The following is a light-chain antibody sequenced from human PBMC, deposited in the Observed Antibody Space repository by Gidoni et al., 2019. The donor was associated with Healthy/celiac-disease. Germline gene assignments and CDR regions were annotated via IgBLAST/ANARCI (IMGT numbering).Light chain of an antibody. Sequence: EIVLTQYPGTLSLSPGERATLSCRASQSVSSSYLAWYQQKPGQAPRLLIYGASSRATGIPDMFSGSGSGTDFTLTISRLEPEDFALYYCQQYGSSPPWTFGQGTKVEIK. CDR2: GAS. CDR1: QSVSSSY. V-gene: IGKV3-20*01. CDR3: QQYGSSPPWT. J-gene: IGKJ1*01.